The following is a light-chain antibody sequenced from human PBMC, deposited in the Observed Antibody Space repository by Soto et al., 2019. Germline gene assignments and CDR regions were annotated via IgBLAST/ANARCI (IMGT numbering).Light chain of an antibody. CDR2: GAY. Sequence: LTQSPGTLSLSQGDRANPSRTASRRVSSNYLAWYRQKPGQAHRLLIYGAYSRATGIQDRFSGRGSGTDFSLIIRRLEPEDFAVYYCQQYGTSRWTFGQGTKVDIK. CDR3: QQYGTSRWT. J-gene: IGKJ1*01. CDR1: RRVSSNY. V-gene: IGKV3-20*01.